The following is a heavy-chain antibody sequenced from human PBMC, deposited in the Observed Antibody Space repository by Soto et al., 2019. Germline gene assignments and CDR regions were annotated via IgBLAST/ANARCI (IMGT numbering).Heavy chain of an antibody. CDR3: ARYAVVRHYYYMDV. J-gene: IGHJ6*03. V-gene: IGHV4-31*02. CDR1: GGYY. CDR2: IYYSGST. D-gene: IGHD2-2*01. Sequence: GGYYWSWIRQHPGKGLEWIGYIYYSGSTYYNPSLKSRVTISVDTSKNQFSLKLSSVTAADTAVYYCARYAVVRHYYYMDVWGKGTTVTVS.